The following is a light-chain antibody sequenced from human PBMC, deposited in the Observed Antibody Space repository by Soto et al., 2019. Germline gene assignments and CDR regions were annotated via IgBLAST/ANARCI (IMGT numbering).Light chain of an antibody. V-gene: IGLV2-11*01. Sequence: QSALTQPRSVSGSPGQSVTISCTGTSSDVGGYNYVSWYQQHPGKAPKLIISDVNKRPSGVPDRFSGSKSGNTASLTISGLQADDEADYFCCSYAGTYTFVVFGGGTKLPVL. CDR3: CSYAGTYTFVV. CDR2: DVN. J-gene: IGLJ2*01. CDR1: SSDVGGYNY.